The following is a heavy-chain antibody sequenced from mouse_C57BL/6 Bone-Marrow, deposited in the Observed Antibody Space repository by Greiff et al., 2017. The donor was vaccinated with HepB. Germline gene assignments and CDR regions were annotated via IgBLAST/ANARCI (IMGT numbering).Heavy chain of an antibody. CDR1: GYSFTGYY. CDR2: INPSTGGT. V-gene: IGHV1-42*01. CDR3: ARDRITTVVPYYFDY. Sequence: VQLQQSGPELVKPGASVKISCKASGYSFTGYYMNWVKQSPEKSLEWIGEINPSTGGTTYNQKFKAKATLTVDKSSSTAYMQLKSLTSEDSAVYYCARDRITTVVPYYFDYWGQGTTLTVSS. J-gene: IGHJ2*01. D-gene: IGHD1-1*01.